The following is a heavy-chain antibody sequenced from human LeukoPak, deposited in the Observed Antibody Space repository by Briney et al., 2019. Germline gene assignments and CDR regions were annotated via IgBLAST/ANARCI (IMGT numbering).Heavy chain of an antibody. D-gene: IGHD3-10*01. V-gene: IGHV4-61*02. Sequence: PSETLSLTCTVSGGSISTNNYYWSWIRRPAGKGLEWIGRIYSSGSTNYNPSLKSRVTISVATSKIQFSLKLSSVTAADTAVYYCARGSPWFGELRDSFDIWGQGTMVTVSP. J-gene: IGHJ3*02. CDR1: GGSISTNNYY. CDR2: IYSSGST. CDR3: ARGSPWFGELRDSFDI.